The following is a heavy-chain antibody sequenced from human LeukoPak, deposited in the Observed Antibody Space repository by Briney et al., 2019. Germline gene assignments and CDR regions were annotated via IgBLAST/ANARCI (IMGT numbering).Heavy chain of an antibody. CDR1: GITLSNYG. J-gene: IGHJ4*02. V-gene: IGHV3-23*01. CDR2: ISGSGGTT. Sequence: GGSLRLSCAVSGITLSNYGMSWVRQAPGEGLEWVAGISGSGGTTNYADSAKGRFTISRDNPKNTLFLHMNSLRAEDTAVYFCAKRGAVIRVILVGFHKEAYYFDSWGQGALVTVSS. D-gene: IGHD3-22*01. CDR3: AKRGAVIRVILVGFHKEAYYFDS.